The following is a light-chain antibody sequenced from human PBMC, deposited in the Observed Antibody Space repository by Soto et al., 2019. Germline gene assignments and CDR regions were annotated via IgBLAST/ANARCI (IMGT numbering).Light chain of an antibody. J-gene: IGKJ1*01. CDR3: QQSYNSPPWT. CDR2: RAS. V-gene: IGKV1-39*01. Sequence: DIQMTQSPSSLSASVGDRVTISCRASQTISTSLNLYQQKPGTAPRLLIYRASSVKSGVPPRFSGSGSGRDFTLTISSLRPEDIATYFCQQSYNSPPWTFGQGTKVDIK. CDR1: QTISTS.